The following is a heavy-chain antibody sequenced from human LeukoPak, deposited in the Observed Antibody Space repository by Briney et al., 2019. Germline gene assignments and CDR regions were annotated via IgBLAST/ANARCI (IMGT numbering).Heavy chain of an antibody. CDR2: IKQDGSEK. J-gene: IGHJ4*02. V-gene: IGHV3-7*01. D-gene: IGHD2-15*01. Sequence: GGSLRLSCAASGFSVSSNYMSWVRQAPGKGLEWVANIKQDGSEKYYVDSVKGRFTISRDNAKNSLYLQMNSLRAEDTAVYYCARDFAGGGPGDYWGQGTLVTVSS. CDR1: GFSVSSNY. CDR3: ARDFAGGGPGDY.